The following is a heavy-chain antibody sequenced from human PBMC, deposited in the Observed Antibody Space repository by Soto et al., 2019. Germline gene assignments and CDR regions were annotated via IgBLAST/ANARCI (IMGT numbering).Heavy chain of an antibody. D-gene: IGHD6-13*01. Sequence: PGGSLRLSCTASGFTFSSYAMSWVRRAPGKGLKWVSAMSGSGGSTYYADSVKGRFTISRDNSKNTLYLQMNSLRAEDSVVYYCAKDYAAAGTKVFDYWGQGTLVTVSS. J-gene: IGHJ4*02. CDR1: GFTFSSYA. CDR3: AKDYAAAGTKVFDY. V-gene: IGHV3-23*01. CDR2: MSGSGGST.